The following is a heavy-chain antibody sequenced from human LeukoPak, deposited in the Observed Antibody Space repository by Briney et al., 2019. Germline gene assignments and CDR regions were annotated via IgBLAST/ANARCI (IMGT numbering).Heavy chain of an antibody. CDR3: AMLGYFDWKFDY. CDR2: IYYSGNT. CDR1: GGSISSSSYY. V-gene: IGHV4-39*01. J-gene: IGHJ4*02. Sequence: PSQTLSLTCTVSGGSISSSSYYWGWIRQPPGKGLEWIGSIYYSGNTYYNPSLKSRVTITVDTSKNQFSLKLSSVTAADTAVYSCAMLGYFDWKFDYWGQGTLVTVSS. D-gene: IGHD3-9*01.